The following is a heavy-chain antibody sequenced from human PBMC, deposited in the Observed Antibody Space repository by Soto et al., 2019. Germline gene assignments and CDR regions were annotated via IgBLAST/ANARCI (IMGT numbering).Heavy chain of an antibody. J-gene: IGHJ5*02. D-gene: IGHD6-13*01. CDR2: INPNSGGT. V-gene: IGHV1-2*02. CDR1: GYTFTGYY. CDR3: ASSNDYSSSWPRWFDP. Sequence: ASVKVSCKASGYTFTGYYMHWVRQAPGQGLEWMGWINPNSGGTNYAQKFQGRVTMTRDTSISTAYMELSRLRSDDTAVYYCASSNDYSSSWPRWFDPWGQGTLVTVSS.